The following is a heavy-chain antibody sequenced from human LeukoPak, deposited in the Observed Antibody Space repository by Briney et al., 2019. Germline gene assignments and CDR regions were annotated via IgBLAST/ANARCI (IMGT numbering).Heavy chain of an antibody. Sequence: SETLSLTCTVSGYSISSGYYWGWIRQPPGKGLEWIGTIYPSGSTYYNPSLKSRVTMSVDTSKNQFSLKLSSVTAADTAVYYCARASGSYFDYWGQGTLVTVSS. J-gene: IGHJ4*02. CDR3: ARASGSYFDY. D-gene: IGHD1-26*01. CDR2: IYPSGST. CDR1: GYSISSGYY. V-gene: IGHV4-38-2*02.